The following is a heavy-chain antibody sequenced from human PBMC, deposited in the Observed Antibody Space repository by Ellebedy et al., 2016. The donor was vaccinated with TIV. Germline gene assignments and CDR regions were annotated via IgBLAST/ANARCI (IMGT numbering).Heavy chain of an antibody. Sequence: ASVKVSCXASGYTFTSYYMHWVRQAPGQGLEWMGIINPSGGSTSYAQKFQGRVTMTRDTSTSTAYMELRSLRSDDTAVYYCARVWGLWFGELYAFDIWGQGTMVTVSS. CDR2: INPSGGST. V-gene: IGHV1-46*01. J-gene: IGHJ3*02. CDR1: GYTFTSYY. D-gene: IGHD3-10*01. CDR3: ARVWGLWFGELYAFDI.